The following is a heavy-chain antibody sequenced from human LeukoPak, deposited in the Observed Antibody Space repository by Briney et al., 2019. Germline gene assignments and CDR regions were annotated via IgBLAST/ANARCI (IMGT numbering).Heavy chain of an antibody. J-gene: IGHJ4*02. CDR3: ARAGVTASIFDY. CDR2: ISGSGGST. D-gene: IGHD2-21*02. CDR1: GFTFSTYA. V-gene: IGHV3-23*01. Sequence: GGSLRLSCAASGFTFSTYAMSWVRQAPGKGLEWVSAISGSGGSTYYADSVKGRFTISRDNAKNSLYLQMNSLRAEDTAVYYCARAGVTASIFDYWGQGTLVTVSS.